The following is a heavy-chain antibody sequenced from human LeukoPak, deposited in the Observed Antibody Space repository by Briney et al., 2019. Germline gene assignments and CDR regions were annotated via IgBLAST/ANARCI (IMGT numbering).Heavy chain of an antibody. D-gene: IGHD2-2*01. CDR3: AREVGYSSSYYGRFDP. J-gene: IGHJ5*02. CDR2: VNPNNGVP. V-gene: IGHV1-2*06. CDR1: GYTFTGYY. Sequence: ASVKDSCKDSGYTFTGYYMHWVRQAPGQGLEWMGRVNPNNGVPNYAQTFQGRVTMTRDTAFNTAYMELSSLRSDDTAVYFCAREVGYSSSYYGRFDPWGQGTLVIVSS.